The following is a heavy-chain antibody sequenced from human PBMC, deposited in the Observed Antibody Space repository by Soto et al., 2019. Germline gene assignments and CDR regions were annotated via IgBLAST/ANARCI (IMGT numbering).Heavy chain of an antibody. CDR2: IWYDGSNK. J-gene: IGHJ4*02. Sequence: QVQLVESGGGVVQPGRSLRLSCAGPGFTFSTYGMHWVRQVPGKGLEWVAVIWYDGSNKYYADSVKGRFTISRDNSKNTLYLQMNSLRAEDTAVYYCARDQNSGYSSSWYLVYWGQGTLVTVSS. D-gene: IGHD6-13*01. CDR3: ARDQNSGYSSSWYLVY. CDR1: GFTFSTYG. V-gene: IGHV3-33*01.